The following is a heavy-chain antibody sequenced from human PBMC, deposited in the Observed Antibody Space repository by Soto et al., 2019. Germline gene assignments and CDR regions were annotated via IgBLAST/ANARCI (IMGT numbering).Heavy chain of an antibody. J-gene: IGHJ4*02. CDR3: ARTYNWNSDGFDQ. CDR1: GYPFGTYA. D-gene: IGHD1-7*01. V-gene: IGHV1-18*04. CDR2: ISTNSGNT. Sequence: ASVKVSCKASGYPFGTYAITWVRQAPGQGLEWVGWISTNSGNTYYAQNFQGRVTLTTDTSTTTAYMEFRSLTSDDTAIYYCARTYNWNSDGFDQWAQGTLVTVSS.